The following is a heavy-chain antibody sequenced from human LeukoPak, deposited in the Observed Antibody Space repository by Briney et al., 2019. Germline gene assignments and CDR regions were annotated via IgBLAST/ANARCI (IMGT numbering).Heavy chain of an antibody. D-gene: IGHD3-22*01. CDR2: ISWNSGSK. J-gene: IGHJ4*02. V-gene: IGHV3-9*01. Sequence: GGSLRLSCAASGFSFDDYAMHWVRQAPGKGLEWVSGISWNSGSKGYADSVKGRFTISRDNAENSLYLQMNSLRAEDTALYYCAKTARVVVTSGYFDYWGQGTLVTVSS. CDR1: GFSFDDYA. CDR3: AKTARVVVTSGYFDY.